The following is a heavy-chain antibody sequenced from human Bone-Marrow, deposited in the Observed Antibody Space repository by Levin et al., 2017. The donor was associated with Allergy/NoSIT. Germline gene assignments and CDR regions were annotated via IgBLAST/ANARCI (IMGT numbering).Heavy chain of an antibody. J-gene: IGHJ4*02. CDR1: GFTFSSYA. V-gene: IGHV3-23*01. Sequence: GESLKISCAASGFTFSSYAMSWVRQAPGKGLEWVSAISGSGGSTYYADSVKGRFTISRDNSKNTLYLQMNSLRAEDTAVYYCAKDGFGYYDYIWGSYRYYYFDYWGQGTLVTVSS. CDR2: ISGSGGST. CDR3: AKDGFGYYDYIWGSYRYYYFDY. D-gene: IGHD3-16*02.